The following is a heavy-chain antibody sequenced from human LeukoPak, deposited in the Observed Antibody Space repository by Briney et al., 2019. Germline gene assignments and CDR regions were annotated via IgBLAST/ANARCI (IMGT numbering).Heavy chain of an antibody. CDR2: VLSDGSDQ. V-gene: IGHV3-30*04. D-gene: IGHD3-10*01. CDR3: ARVSKPGWFDYYYMDV. CDR1: GFTFNSYA. J-gene: IGHJ6*03. Sequence: PGGSLRLSCAASGFTFNSYAMKWVRQAPGKGLEWLAVVLSDGSDQYYGDSVQGRFTVSRDNSKNTLYLQMDNLRFEDTAVYYCARVSKPGWFDYYYMDVWGKGTTVIVSS.